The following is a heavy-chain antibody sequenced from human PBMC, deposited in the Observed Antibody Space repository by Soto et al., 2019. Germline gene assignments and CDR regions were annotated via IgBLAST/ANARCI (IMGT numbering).Heavy chain of an antibody. Sequence: PSETLSLTCTVSGGSISSCDYYWGWVRQPPGKGLAWIGSICSSGSTYYNPSLKSRVTISVDTSNNQFSLGLSSVTAADTAVYYCARHRRETGTYAQPLDYWGQGTLVTVSS. V-gene: IGHV4-39*01. D-gene: IGHD1-1*01. CDR1: GGSISSCDYY. CDR3: ARHRRETGTYAQPLDY. CDR2: ICSSGST. J-gene: IGHJ4*02.